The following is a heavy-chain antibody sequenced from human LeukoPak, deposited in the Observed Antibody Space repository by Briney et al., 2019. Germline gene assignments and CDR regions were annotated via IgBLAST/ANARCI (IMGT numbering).Heavy chain of an antibody. J-gene: IGHJ4*02. CDR2: IYYSGYT. CDR1: GGSISSSSYY. D-gene: IGHD3-10*01. CDR3: AKHYMGSSYNGGLDY. V-gene: IGHV4-39*01. Sequence: SETLSLTCTVSGGSISSSSYYWGWIRQPPGKGLEWIGSIYYSGYTYYNPSLESRVTISVDTSKNQFSLKLSSVTAADTAIYYCAKHYMGSSYNGGLDYWGQGTLVTVSS.